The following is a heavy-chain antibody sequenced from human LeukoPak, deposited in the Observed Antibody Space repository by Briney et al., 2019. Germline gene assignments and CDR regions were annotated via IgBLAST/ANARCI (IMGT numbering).Heavy chain of an antibody. Sequence: PGGPLRLSCAASGFTFSIYSMNWVRQAPGKGLEWVSSISSSSSFISYADSVQGRFTISRDNSKNTLYLQMNSLRAEDTAVYYCAKDRGSHDAFDIWGQGTMVTVSS. V-gene: IGHV3-21*04. CDR3: AKDRGSHDAFDI. J-gene: IGHJ3*02. D-gene: IGHD1-26*01. CDR2: ISSSSSFI. CDR1: GFTFSIYS.